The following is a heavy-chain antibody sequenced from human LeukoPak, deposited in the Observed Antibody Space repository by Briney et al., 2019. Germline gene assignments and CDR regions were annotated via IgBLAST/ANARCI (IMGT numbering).Heavy chain of an antibody. Sequence: GGSLRLSCAASGFTVSSNYMTWVRQAPGKGLEWVSIIYSGGSTSYADSVKGRFTISRDNSKNTLYLQMNSLRAEDTAVYYCARDVVGATYFDWGQGALVTVSS. CDR2: IYSGGST. D-gene: IGHD1-26*01. CDR1: GFTVSSNY. CDR3: ARDVVGATYFD. J-gene: IGHJ4*02. V-gene: IGHV3-53*01.